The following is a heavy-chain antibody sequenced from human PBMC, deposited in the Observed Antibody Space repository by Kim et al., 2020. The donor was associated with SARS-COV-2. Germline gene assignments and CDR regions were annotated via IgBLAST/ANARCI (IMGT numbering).Heavy chain of an antibody. V-gene: IGHV3-23*01. CDR1: GFTFSSYA. Sequence: GGSLRLSCAASGFTFSSYAMSWVRQAPGKGLEWVSAISGSGGSTYYADSVKGRFTISRDNSKNTLYLQMNSLRAEDTAVYYCAKDHESYDSRDHAFDIWGQGTMVTVSS. CDR2: ISGSGGST. J-gene: IGHJ3*02. CDR3: AKDHESYDSRDHAFDI. D-gene: IGHD3-22*01.